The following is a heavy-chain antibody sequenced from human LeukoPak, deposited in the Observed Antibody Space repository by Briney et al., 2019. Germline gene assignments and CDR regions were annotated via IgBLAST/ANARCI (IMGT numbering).Heavy chain of an antibody. CDR3: ARFVNYYDSSGFFWFDP. V-gene: IGHV1-2*02. CDR1: GYTFTGCY. Sequence: ASVKVSCKASGYTFTGCYMHWVRQAPGQGLEWMGWINPNSGGTNYAQKFQGRVTMTRDTSISTAYMELSRLRSDDTAVYYCARFVNYYDSSGFFWFDPWGQGTLVTVSS. CDR2: INPNSGGT. D-gene: IGHD3-22*01. J-gene: IGHJ5*02.